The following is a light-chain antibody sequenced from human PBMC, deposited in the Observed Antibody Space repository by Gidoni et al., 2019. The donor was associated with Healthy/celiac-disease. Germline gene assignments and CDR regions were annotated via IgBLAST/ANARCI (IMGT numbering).Light chain of an antibody. V-gene: IGLV3-1*01. Sequence: SYELTQPPSVSVSPGQTASIPCSGDKLGDKYACWYQQKPGQSPVLVIYQDSKRPSGIPERFSGSNSWNTATLAISGTQAMDWADYFCQAWDSSTVVIGGGTKLTVL. J-gene: IGLJ2*01. CDR2: QDS. CDR1: KLGDKY. CDR3: QAWDSSTVV.